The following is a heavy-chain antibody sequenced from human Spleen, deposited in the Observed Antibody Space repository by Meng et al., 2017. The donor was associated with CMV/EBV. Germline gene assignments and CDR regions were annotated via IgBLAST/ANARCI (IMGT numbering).Heavy chain of an antibody. V-gene: IGHV3-9*01. CDR2: INWNSGTI. Sequence: GGSLRLSCAASGFTFSSYAMSWVRQAPGKGLEWVSGINWNSGTIGYADSVRGRFTISRDNAKNSLYLQMNSLGAEDTAFYYCAKDRSSGYSNTPAFDIWGQGTVVTVS. CDR3: AKDRSSGYSNTPAFDI. J-gene: IGHJ3*02. D-gene: IGHD3-22*01. CDR1: GFTFSSYA.